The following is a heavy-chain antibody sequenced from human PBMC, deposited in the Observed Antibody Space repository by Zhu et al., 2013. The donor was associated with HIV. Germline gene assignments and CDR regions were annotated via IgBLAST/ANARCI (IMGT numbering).Heavy chain of an antibody. CDR2: ISGYNGKT. V-gene: IGHV1-18*01. J-gene: IGHJ1*01. D-gene: IGHD3-22*01. Sequence: QVQLVQSGAEMKKPGASVKVSCRASGYVFTSFGISWLRQAPGQRLQWMGWISGYNGKTNYARNLQDRVTMTVDISSSTAYLELRSLRSDDTAIYYCARGRYYYDHAGYYHEYFQLWGQGTLVTVSS. CDR1: GYVFTSFG. CDR3: ARGRYYYDHAGYYHEYFQL.